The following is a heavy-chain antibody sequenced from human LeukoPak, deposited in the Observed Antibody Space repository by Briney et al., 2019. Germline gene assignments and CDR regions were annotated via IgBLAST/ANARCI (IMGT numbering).Heavy chain of an antibody. CDR3: ARDRFNSGTYYLRGAFDI. D-gene: IGHD1-26*01. CDR2: INYSGKT. CDR1: GGSISSGDFY. Sequence: PSETLSLTCTVSGGSISSGDFYWSWIRQPPAKGLEWIGYINYSGKTYYNPSLKSRVFMSIDTSKNQLSMKLTSVTAADTAVYYCARDRFNSGTYYLRGAFDIWGQGTMVTVSS. V-gene: IGHV4-30-4*01. J-gene: IGHJ3*02.